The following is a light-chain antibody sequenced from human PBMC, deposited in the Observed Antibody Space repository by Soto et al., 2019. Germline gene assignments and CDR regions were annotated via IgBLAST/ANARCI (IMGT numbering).Light chain of an antibody. CDR3: QQLNSYPQT. CDR1: QSISSY. V-gene: IGKV1-39*01. CDR2: AAS. J-gene: IGKJ5*01. Sequence: DIQITQSPSSLSASVGDRVTITCRASQSISSYLNWYQQKPGKAPKLLIYAASSLQSGVPSRFSGSGSGTDFTLTISSLQPEDSATYFCQQLNSYPQTFGQGTRLEI.